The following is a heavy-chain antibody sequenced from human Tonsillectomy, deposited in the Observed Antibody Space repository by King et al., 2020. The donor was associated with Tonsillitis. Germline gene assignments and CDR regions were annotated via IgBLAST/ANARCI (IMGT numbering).Heavy chain of an antibody. D-gene: IGHD4-17*01. CDR3: AKDHPLTVTTGVDAFDI. CDR2: IYSGGSST. J-gene: IGHJ3*02. V-gene: IGHV3-23*03. CDR1: GFTFSSYA. Sequence: VQLVESGGGLVQPGGSLRLSCAASGFTFSSYAMSWVRQAPGKGLEWVSVIYSGGSSTYYADSVKGRFTISRDNSKNTLYLQMNSLRAEDTAVYYCAKDHPLTVTTGVDAFDIWGQGTMVTVSS.